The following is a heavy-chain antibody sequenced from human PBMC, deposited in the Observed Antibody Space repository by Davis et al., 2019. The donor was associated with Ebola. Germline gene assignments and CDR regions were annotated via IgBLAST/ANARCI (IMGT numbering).Heavy chain of an antibody. Sequence: GEFLKISCAASGFTFSSYDMHWVRQATGKGLEWVSAIGTAGDTYYPGSVKGRFTISRENAKNSLYLQMNSLRAGDTAVYYCARDSDSAFDIWGQGTMVTISS. D-gene: IGHD2-21*01. J-gene: IGHJ3*02. CDR1: GFTFSSYD. CDR3: ARDSDSAFDI. CDR2: IGTAGDT. V-gene: IGHV3-13*01.